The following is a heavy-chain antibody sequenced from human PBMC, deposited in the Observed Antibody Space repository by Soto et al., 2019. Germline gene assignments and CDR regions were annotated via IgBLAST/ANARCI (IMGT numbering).Heavy chain of an antibody. CDR2: IFSNDEK. CDR3: AAQICSSTSCYMEGGYYYYGMDV. CDR1: GFSLSNARMG. V-gene: IGHV2-26*01. Sequence: QVTLKESGPVLVKPTETLTLTCTVSGFSLSNARMGVSWIRQPPGKALEWLAHIFSNDEKSYSTSLKSRLTISKDTSKSQVVLTMTNMDPVDTATYYCAAQICSSTSCYMEGGYYYYGMDVWGQGTTVTVSS. D-gene: IGHD2-2*02. J-gene: IGHJ6*02.